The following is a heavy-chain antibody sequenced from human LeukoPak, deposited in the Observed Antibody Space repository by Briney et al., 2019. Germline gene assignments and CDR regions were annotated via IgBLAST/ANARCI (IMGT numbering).Heavy chain of an antibody. CDR2: ISWNSGSE. CDR3: TRGGASTSYYWFY. J-gene: IGHJ4*02. D-gene: IGHD2-8*01. CDR1: GFSFDDYA. Sequence: GGSLRLSCAASGFSFDDYAMHWLRQAPGKGLQWVSGISWNSGSEGYADSVKGRFTISRDNAKSSLYLQMDSLRGEDTAVYYCTRGGASTSYYWFYWGQGTLVTVSS. V-gene: IGHV3-9*01.